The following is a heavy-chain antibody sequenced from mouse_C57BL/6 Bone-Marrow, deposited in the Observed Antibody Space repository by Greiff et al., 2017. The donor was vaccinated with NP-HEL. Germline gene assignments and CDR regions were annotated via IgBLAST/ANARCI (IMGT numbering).Heavy chain of an antibody. CDR1: GYTFTSYW. J-gene: IGHJ3*01. D-gene: IGHD2-2*01. CDR3: ARVSTMVRWFAY. Sequence: QVQLQQPGAELVRPGTSVKLSCKASGYTFTSYWMHWVKQRPGQGLEWIGVIDPSDSYTNYNQKFKGKATLTVDTSSSTAYMQLSSLTSEDSVVYCCARVSTMVRWFAYWGQGTLVTVSA. V-gene: IGHV1-59*01. CDR2: IDPSDSYT.